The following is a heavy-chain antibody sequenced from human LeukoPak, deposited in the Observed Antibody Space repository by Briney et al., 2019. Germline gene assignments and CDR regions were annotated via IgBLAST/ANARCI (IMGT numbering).Heavy chain of an antibody. CDR2: IDDSGST. CDR1: GVSISTFY. D-gene: IGHD1-1*01. Sequence: SETLSLTCTVSGVSISTFYWSWIRQPPGKGLEWIGYIDDSGSTFYNPSFKSQVTISVDPSRNQFSLKLSSVTAADTAVYYCATTLNNWNDGGAFDFWGQGTMVTVSS. V-gene: IGHV4-59*08. CDR3: ATTLNNWNDGGAFDF. J-gene: IGHJ3*01.